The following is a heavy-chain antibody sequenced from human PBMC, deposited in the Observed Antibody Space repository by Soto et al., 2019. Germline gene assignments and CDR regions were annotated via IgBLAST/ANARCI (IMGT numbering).Heavy chain of an antibody. CDR1: GGSISRGDYY. D-gene: IGHD3-3*01. CDR3: ARAVDFWSANGAFDI. CDR2: IYYSGST. V-gene: IGHV4-30-4*01. Sequence: SETLSLTCTVSGGSISRGDYYWSWIRQPPGNGLEWIGYIYYSGSTYYNPSLKSRVTISVDTSKNQFSLKLSSVTAADTAVYYCARAVDFWSANGAFDIWGQGTMVTVSS. J-gene: IGHJ3*02.